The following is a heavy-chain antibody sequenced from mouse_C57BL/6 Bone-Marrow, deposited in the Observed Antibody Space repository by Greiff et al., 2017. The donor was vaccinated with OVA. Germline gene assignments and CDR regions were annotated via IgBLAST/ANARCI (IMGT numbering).Heavy chain of an antibody. CDR3: ARQRNYDVSILV. D-gene: IGHD1-1*01. Sequence: QVTLKVSGPGILQPSQTLSLTCSFSGFSLSTFGMGVGWIRQPSGKGLEWLAHSWWDDDKYYNPALKSRLTISKDTTKNQVFLKITNVDSAVTATYSCARQRNYDVSILVWGTGTTVTVSS. CDR1: GFSLSTFGMG. J-gene: IGHJ1*03. CDR2: SWWDDDK. V-gene: IGHV8-8*01.